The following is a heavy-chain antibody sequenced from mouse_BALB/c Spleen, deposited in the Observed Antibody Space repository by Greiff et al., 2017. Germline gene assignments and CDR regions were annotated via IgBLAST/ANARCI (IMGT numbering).Heavy chain of an antibody. D-gene: IGHD1-1*01. CDR1: GYSITSDYA. CDR2: ISYSGST. Sequence: EVKLVESGPGLVKPSQSLSLTCTVTGYSITSDYAWNWIRQFPGNKLEWMGYISYSGSTSYNPSLKSRISITRDTSKNQFFLQLNSVTTEDTATYYCARRTTDYFDYWGQGTTLTVSS. CDR3: ARRTTDYFDY. J-gene: IGHJ2*01. V-gene: IGHV3-2*02.